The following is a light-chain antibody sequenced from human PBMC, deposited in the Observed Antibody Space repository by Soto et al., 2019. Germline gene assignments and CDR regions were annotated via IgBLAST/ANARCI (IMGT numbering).Light chain of an antibody. CDR1: QSISSW. J-gene: IGKJ1*01. V-gene: IGKV1-5*03. CDR3: QQYNSYPWT. Sequence: DIQMTQSPSTLSASVGDRVTITCRASQSISSWLAWYQQKPGKAPKLLIHKASSLESGVPSRFSGSGSRTEFTLTINSLQPDDFANYYCQQYNSYPWTFGQGTKVEIK. CDR2: KAS.